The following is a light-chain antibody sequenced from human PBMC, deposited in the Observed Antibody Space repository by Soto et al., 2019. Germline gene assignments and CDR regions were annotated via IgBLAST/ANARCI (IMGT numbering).Light chain of an antibody. CDR1: PTARSY. CDR2: DVS. CDR3: QQRSNWPLT. J-gene: IGKJ4*01. Sequence: EIVLTQSPATPSLSPGERATLSCRASPTARSYLAWYQQKPGQAPRLLIYDVSNRATGVPARFSGSGSETDFSLTISSLEPEDFAVYYCQQRSNWPLTFGGGTRVEIK. V-gene: IGKV3-11*01.